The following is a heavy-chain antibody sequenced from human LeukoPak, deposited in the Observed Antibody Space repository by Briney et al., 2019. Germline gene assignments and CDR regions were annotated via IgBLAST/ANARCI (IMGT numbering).Heavy chain of an antibody. J-gene: IGHJ6*03. CDR2: ISTYNGNT. CDR3: ARGGYNYGYGTTNYMDA. CDR1: GYTFTNYG. Sequence: ASVRVSCKASGYTFTNYGLTWGRQAPEQGLEWRGWISTYNGNTSYAEKLQGRVTMTTDTSTSTAYMELNSLRSDDTAVYYCARGGYNYGYGTTNYMDAWGKGTTVTVSS. V-gene: IGHV1-18*01. D-gene: IGHD5-18*01.